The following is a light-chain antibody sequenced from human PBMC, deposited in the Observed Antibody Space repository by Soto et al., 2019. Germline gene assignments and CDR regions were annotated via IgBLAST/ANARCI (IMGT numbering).Light chain of an antibody. CDR2: KVY. Sequence: AVMTQSPLSLPVTLGQSASIACESSQSLMYRDGNTYLNWFHQRPGQSPRRLIYKVYNRDSGVPHRFSGSGSGTDFTLEISGVEAEDVGVYYCMQATHWPYTFGQGTKREIK. V-gene: IGKV2-30*01. J-gene: IGKJ2*01. CDR3: MQATHWPYT. CDR1: QSLMYRDGNTY.